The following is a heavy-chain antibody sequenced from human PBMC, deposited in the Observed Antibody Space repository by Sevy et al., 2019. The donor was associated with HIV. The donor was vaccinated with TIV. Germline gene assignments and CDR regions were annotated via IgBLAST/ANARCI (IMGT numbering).Heavy chain of an antibody. CDR1: GFTFHDYA. Sequence: GGSLRLSCEASGFTFHDYAMHWVRQVPGKGLEWVSGISWNSGSIGYADSVKGRFTIYRDNAKNSLYLLIDSLKVEDTAFYYCVKGHERVAASQFDFWGQGALVTVSS. J-gene: IGHJ4*02. CDR3: VKGHERVAASQFDF. CDR2: ISWNSGSI. D-gene: IGHD2-15*01. V-gene: IGHV3-9*01.